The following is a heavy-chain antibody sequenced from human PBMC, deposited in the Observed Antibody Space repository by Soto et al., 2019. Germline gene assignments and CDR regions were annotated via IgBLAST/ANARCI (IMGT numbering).Heavy chain of an antibody. Sequence: PSETLSLTCTVSGGSISSGGYYWSWIRQHPGKGLEWIGYIYYSGSTYYNPSLKSRATISVDTSKNQFSLKLSSVTAADTAVYYCARERKDDFWSGYYPINWFDPWGQGTLVTVSS. D-gene: IGHD3-3*01. CDR2: IYYSGST. V-gene: IGHV4-31*03. CDR1: GGSISSGGYY. CDR3: ARERKDDFWSGYYPINWFDP. J-gene: IGHJ5*02.